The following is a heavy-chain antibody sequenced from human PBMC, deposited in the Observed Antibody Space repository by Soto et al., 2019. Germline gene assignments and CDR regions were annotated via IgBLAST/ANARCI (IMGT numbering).Heavy chain of an antibody. J-gene: IGHJ3*02. D-gene: IGHD6-19*01. Sequence: QVQLVQSGAEMREPGSSVKVSCKASGGTFSSSAINWLRQSPGQGPEWMGGIIPTYGTANYLEKFRGRVTITADTSTSTDYMEVSSLTSEDKAMYFCARAETAGHRGFDIWGQGTIVTVSS. CDR1: GGTFSSSA. V-gene: IGHV1-69*06. CDR3: ARAETAGHRGFDI. CDR2: IIPTYGTA.